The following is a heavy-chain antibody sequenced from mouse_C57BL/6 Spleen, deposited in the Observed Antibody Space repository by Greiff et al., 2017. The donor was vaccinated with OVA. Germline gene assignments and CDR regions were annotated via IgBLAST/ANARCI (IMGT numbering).Heavy chain of an antibody. CDR1: GYTFTEYT. V-gene: IGHV1-62-2*01. CDR3: ERHEDWGNYEGGAMDY. J-gene: IGHJ4*01. Sequence: QVQLKESGAELVKPGASVKLSCKASGYTFTEYTIHWVKQRSGQGLEWIGWFYPGSGSIKYNEKFKDKATLTADKSSSTVYMELSRLTSEDSAVYFCERHEDWGNYEGGAMDYWGQGTSVTVSS. CDR2: FYPGSGSI. D-gene: IGHD2-1*01.